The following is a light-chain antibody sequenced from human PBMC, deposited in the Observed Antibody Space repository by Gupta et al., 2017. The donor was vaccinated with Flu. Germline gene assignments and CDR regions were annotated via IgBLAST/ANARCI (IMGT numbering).Light chain of an antibody. CDR2: DTS. CDR1: QDIRNN. CDR3: QQYKTLPLT. J-gene: IGKJ4*01. V-gene: IGKV1-33*01. Sequence: PSSLSASGGDRVPITCQASQDIRNNVKWYQQKPGKAPNLLIYDTSNLETGVPARCSGSGSGTDFTFTISSLQPEDIATDDCQQYKTLPLTFGGGTRVDMK.